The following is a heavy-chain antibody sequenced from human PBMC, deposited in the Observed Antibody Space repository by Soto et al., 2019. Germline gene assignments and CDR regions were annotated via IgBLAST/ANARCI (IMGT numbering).Heavy chain of an antibody. Sequence: EVQLVESGGGLVKPGGSLRLSCAASGFTFSNYVMSWVRQAPGGGLEWVSAISGNGIDTYYADSVKGRFTISRDNSKNTLYLQINSLRVEDTAVYYCAKRRGEGYFDNWGQGTLVTVSS. CDR3: AKRRGEGYFDN. J-gene: IGHJ4*02. D-gene: IGHD3-16*01. V-gene: IGHV3-23*04. CDR1: GFTFSNYV. CDR2: ISGNGIDT.